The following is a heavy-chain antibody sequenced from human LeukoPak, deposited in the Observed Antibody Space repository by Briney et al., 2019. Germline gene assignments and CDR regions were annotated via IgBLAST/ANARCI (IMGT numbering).Heavy chain of an antibody. V-gene: IGHV3-53*01. CDR1: GFTFSSYA. CDR2: IYTGGYT. J-gene: IGHJ4*02. CDR3: ARALGHYYGSGGNYYFDY. Sequence: GGSLRLSCAASGFTFSSYAMSWVRQAPGKGLEWVSVIYTGGYTYYADSAKGRFTISRDNSKNTLYLQMNSLRAEDTAVYYCARALGHYYGSGGNYYFDYWGQGTLVTVSS. D-gene: IGHD3-10*01.